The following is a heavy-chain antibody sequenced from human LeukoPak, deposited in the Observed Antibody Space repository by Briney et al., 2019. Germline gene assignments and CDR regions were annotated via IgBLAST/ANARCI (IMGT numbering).Heavy chain of an antibody. D-gene: IGHD2-15*01. V-gene: IGHV1-69*04. Sequence: SVKVSCKASGGTFSSYAISWVRQAPGQGLEWVGRIIPILGIANYAQKFQDRVTITADKSTSTAYMELSSLRSEDTAVYYCARDRYCSGGSCYQSGAFDIWAKGQWSPSLQ. CDR2: IIPILGIA. J-gene: IGHJ3*02. CDR1: GGTFSSYA. CDR3: ARDRYCSGGSCYQSGAFDI.